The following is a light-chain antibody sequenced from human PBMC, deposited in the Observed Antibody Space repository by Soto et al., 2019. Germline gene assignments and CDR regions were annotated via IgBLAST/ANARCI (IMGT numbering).Light chain of an antibody. Sequence: DIQMTQSPSTLSASVGDRVTITCRASQNINTWLAWYQQKPGKAPYLLICKASNLQSGVPSRFSGSASGTEFTLTISSLQPDDIATYYCQQYETYPLTYGGGTKVEI. J-gene: IGKJ4*01. CDR1: QNINTW. V-gene: IGKV1-5*03. CDR2: KAS. CDR3: QQYETYPLT.